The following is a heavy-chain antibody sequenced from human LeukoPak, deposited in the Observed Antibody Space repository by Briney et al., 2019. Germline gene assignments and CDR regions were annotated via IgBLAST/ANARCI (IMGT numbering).Heavy chain of an antibody. Sequence: GGSLRLSCAASGFTFSSYSMNWVRQAPGKGLEWVSSISSSSSYIYYADSVKGRFTISRDNAKNSLYLQMNSLRAEDTAVYYCARDLGDFWSGYYNYFDYWGQGTLVTVSS. CDR3: ARDLGDFWSGYYNYFDY. J-gene: IGHJ4*02. CDR2: ISSSSSYI. CDR1: GFTFSSYS. V-gene: IGHV3-21*04. D-gene: IGHD3-3*01.